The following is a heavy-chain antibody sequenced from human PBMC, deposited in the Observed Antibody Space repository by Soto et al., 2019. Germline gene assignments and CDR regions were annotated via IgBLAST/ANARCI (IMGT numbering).Heavy chain of an antibody. J-gene: IGHJ6*02. CDR3: AKDLDYYGSGSYYTIYYYYGMDV. D-gene: IGHD3-10*01. CDR1: GLAFNPYA. CDR2: ISGGGSNT. Sequence: GGSLRLSCAASGLAFNPYAMNWVRQAPGKGLEWVSGISGGGSNTFYADSVKGRFTISRDNSKNTLYLQMNSLRAEDTAVYYCAKDLDYYGSGSYYTIYYYYGMDVWGQGTTVTVSS. V-gene: IGHV3-NL1*01.